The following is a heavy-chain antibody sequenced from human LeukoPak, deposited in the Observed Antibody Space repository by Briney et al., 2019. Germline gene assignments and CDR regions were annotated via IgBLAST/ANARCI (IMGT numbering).Heavy chain of an antibody. CDR2: INGGNGNT. V-gene: IGHV1-3*03. CDR3: ARDGRRHGSGSYSVGFDY. D-gene: IGHD3-10*01. CDR1: GYTFTGYY. J-gene: IGHJ4*02. Sequence: AASVKVSCKASGYTFTGYYMHWVRQAPGQRLEWMGWINGGNGNTKYSQEFQGRVTITRDTSASTAYMEMSSLTSEDMAVYYCARDGRRHGSGSYSVGFDYWGQGTLVTVSS.